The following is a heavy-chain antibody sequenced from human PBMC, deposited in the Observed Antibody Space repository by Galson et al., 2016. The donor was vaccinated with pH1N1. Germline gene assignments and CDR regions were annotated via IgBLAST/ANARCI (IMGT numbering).Heavy chain of an antibody. D-gene: IGHD4-17*01. V-gene: IGHV2-5*01. J-gene: IGHJ5*02. Sequence: PALVKPTQTLTLTCTFSGFSLSTSGVGVGWIRQPPGKALEWLALIYWNDEKSYSPSLKSRLTITKDTSKNQVVLTMTNMDPVDTATYYCAHSLYGDYVGWFDPWGQGTLVTVSS. CDR2: IYWNDEK. CDR1: GFSLSTSGVG. CDR3: AHSLYGDYVGWFDP.